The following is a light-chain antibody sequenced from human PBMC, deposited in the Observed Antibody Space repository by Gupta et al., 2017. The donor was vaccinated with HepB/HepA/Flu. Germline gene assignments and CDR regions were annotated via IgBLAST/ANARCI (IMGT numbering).Light chain of an antibody. CDR3: QQDDDTPIS. V-gene: IGKV4-1*01. CDR1: QNVLYSNNKDF. Sequence: DIVMTQSPDSLAVSLGERATINCKSSQNVLYSNNKDFLAWYQQKPGHPPKLLISWASTRESGVPDRLSGCGSGTDFTLTMSSLQAEHVAVYYCQQDDDTPISFGQGTRLEIK. J-gene: IGKJ5*01. CDR2: WAS.